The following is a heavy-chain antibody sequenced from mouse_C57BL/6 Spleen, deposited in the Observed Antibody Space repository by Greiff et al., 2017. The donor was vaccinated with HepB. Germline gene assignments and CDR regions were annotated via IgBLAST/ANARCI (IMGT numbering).Heavy chain of an antibody. CDR2: ISSGGSYT. V-gene: IGHV5-6*01. D-gene: IGHD1-1*01. Sequence: VQLQQSGGDLVKPGGSLKLSCAASGFTFSSYGMSWVRQTPDKRLEWVATISSGGSYTYYPDSVKGRFTISRDNAKNTLYLQMSSLKSEDTAMYYCARHITTVVGYYAMDYWGQGTSVTVSS. CDR3: ARHITTVVGYYAMDY. J-gene: IGHJ4*01. CDR1: GFTFSSYG.